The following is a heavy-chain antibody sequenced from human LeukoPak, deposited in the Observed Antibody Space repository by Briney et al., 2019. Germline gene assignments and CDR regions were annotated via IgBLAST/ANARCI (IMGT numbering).Heavy chain of an antibody. V-gene: IGHV4-61*02. J-gene: IGHJ4*02. CDR1: RGSISSGSYY. CDR2: IYTSGST. CDR3: ARDIWFGDSR. D-gene: IGHD3-10*01. Sequence: SQTLSLTSTVSRGSISSGSYYWSWIRQPAGKGLEWIGRIYTSGSTNYNPSLKSRVTISVDTSKNQFSLKLSSVTAADTAVYYCARDIWFGDSRWGQGTLVTVSS.